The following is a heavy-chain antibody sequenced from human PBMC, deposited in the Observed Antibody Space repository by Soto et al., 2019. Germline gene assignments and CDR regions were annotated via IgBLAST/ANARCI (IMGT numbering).Heavy chain of an antibody. CDR1: GGSFSGYY. CDR3: ARSTVTRWFDP. V-gene: IGHV4-34*01. J-gene: IGHJ5*02. D-gene: IGHD4-17*01. Sequence: QVQLQQWGAGLLKPSETLSLTCAVYGGSFSGYYSSWIRQPPGKGLEWIGEINHSGSTNYNPSLKSRVTISVDTSKNQFSLKLSSVTAADTAVYYCARSTVTRWFDPWGQGTLVTVSS. CDR2: INHSGST.